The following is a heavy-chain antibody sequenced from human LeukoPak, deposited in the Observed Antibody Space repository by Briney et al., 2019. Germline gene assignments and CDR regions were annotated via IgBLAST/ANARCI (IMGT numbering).Heavy chain of an antibody. CDR1: GGSFSGYY. V-gene: IGHV4-34*01. D-gene: IGHD3-16*01. J-gene: IGHJ4*02. Sequence: SETLSLTCYLYGGSFSGYYWSWIRQSPGKGLEWIGEINQIGNTNYIPSLKSRLTISIDTFNNQFSLNLTSVTAADTGVYYCARIRRPLRGYFDHWGQGTLVTVSS. CDR3: ARIRRPLRGYFDH. CDR2: INQIGNT.